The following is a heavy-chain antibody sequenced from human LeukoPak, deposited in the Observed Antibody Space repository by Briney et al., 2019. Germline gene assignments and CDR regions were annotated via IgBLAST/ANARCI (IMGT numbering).Heavy chain of an antibody. V-gene: IGHV4-34*01. D-gene: IGHD3-10*01. CDR2: INHSGST. Sequence: TSETLSLTCAVYGGSFSGYYWSWIRQPPGKGLEWIGEINHSGSTNYNPSLKSRVTISVDTSKNQFSLKLSSATAADTAVYYCARSVRGAMSGYYYYMDVWGKGTTVTISS. CDR3: ARSVRGAMSGYYYYMDV. CDR1: GGSFSGYY. J-gene: IGHJ6*03.